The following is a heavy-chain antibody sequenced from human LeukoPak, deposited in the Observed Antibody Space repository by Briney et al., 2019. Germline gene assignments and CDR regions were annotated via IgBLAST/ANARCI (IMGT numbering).Heavy chain of an antibody. J-gene: IGHJ4*02. Sequence: ASVKVSCKTSGYTFTNYFIHWVRQAPGQALEWMGIINPSGGSTTFSPKFQGRITLTRDTSTNTVYLDLSSLRSEDTAVYYCARDGDYHGNSVHFDYWGQGTQVTVSS. D-gene: IGHD4-23*01. CDR3: ARDGDYHGNSVHFDY. V-gene: IGHV1-46*01. CDR1: GYTFTNYF. CDR2: INPSGGST.